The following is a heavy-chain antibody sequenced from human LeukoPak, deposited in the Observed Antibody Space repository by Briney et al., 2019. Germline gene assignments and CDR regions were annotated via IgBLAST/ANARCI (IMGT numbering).Heavy chain of an antibody. CDR3: TTGKIYCSTTSCSDDY. D-gene: IGHD2-2*01. CDR2: FHPEDGET. CDR1: GDTLTALS. V-gene: IGHV1-24*01. J-gene: IGHJ4*02. Sequence: ASVKVSCMVSGDTLTALSMHWVRQAPGKELEWMGGFHPEDGETIYAQKFQGRVTMTEDTSTDTAYMELSSLRSDDTAVYYCTTGKIYCSTTSCSDDYWGQGTLVTVSS.